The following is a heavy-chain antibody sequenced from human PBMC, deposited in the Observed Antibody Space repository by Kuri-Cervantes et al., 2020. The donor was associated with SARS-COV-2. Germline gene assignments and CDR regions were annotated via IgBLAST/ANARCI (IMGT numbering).Heavy chain of an antibody. CDR1: GFTFSSYS. CDR3: ARDWAPWVADREFDY. Sequence: LSLTCAASGFTFSSYSMNWVRQAPGKGLEWVSSISSSSSYIYYADSVKGRFTISRDNAKNSLYLQMTTLRAGDTAVYYCARDWAPWVADREFDYWGQGTLVTVSS. V-gene: IGHV3-21*01. J-gene: IGHJ4*02. D-gene: IGHD6-6*01. CDR2: ISSSSSYI.